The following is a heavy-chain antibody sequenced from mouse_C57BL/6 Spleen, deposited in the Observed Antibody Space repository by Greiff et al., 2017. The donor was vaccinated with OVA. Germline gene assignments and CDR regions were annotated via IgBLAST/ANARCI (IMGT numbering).Heavy chain of an antibody. J-gene: IGHJ2*01. CDR3: ARKRYYSNYFDY. D-gene: IGHD2-5*01. CDR1: GYTFTSYW. Sequence: QVQLQQSGAELVKPGASVKMSCKASGYTFTSYWITWVKQRPGQGLEWIGDIYPGSGTTNYNEKFKSKATLTVDPSSSTAYMQLSSLTSEDSAVAYCARKRYYSNYFDYWGQGTTLTVSS. V-gene: IGHV1-55*01. CDR2: IYPGSGTT.